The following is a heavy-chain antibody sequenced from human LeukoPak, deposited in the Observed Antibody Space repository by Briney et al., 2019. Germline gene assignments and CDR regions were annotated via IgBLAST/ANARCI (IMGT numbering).Heavy chain of an antibody. CDR2: ISYDGSNK. CDR1: GFTFSSYG. V-gene: IGHV3-30*18. D-gene: IGHD3-10*01. Sequence: GGSLRLSCAASGFTFSSYGMHWVRQAPGKGLEWVAVISYDGSNKYYADSVKGRFTISRDNSKNTLYLRMDSLRAEDTAVYYCAKGLWYYGSGSYYNTGYYYYGMDVWGKGTTVTVSS. J-gene: IGHJ6*04. CDR3: AKGLWYYGSGSYYNTGYYYYGMDV.